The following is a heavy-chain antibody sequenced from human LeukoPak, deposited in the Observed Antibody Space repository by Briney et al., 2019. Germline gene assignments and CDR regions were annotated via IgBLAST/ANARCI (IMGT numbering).Heavy chain of an antibody. J-gene: IGHJ4*02. CDR2: ISGSGGST. D-gene: IGHD6-13*01. V-gene: IGHV3-23*01. CDR1: GFTVSSSY. Sequence: GGSLRLSCAASGFTVSSSYMSWVRQAPGKGLEWVSAISGSGGSTYYADSVKGRFTISRDNSKNTLYLQMNSLRAEDTAVYYCAKGRGRIAAAGRVYWGQGTLVTVSS. CDR3: AKGRGRIAAAGRVY.